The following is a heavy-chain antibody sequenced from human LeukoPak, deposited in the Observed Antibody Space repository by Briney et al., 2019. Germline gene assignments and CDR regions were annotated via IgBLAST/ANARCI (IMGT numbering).Heavy chain of an antibody. CDR2: ISSSTSHT. D-gene: IGHD6-13*01. Sequence: PGGSLRLSCAASAFTFSDYYMNWIRQAPGKGLEWLSYISSSTSHTNYADSVKGRFTISRDNAKNSLYLQMNSLRAEDTAVYYCARGGGYYFDYWGQGTLVTVSS. CDR3: ARGGGYYFDY. CDR1: AFTFSDYY. J-gene: IGHJ4*02. V-gene: IGHV3-11*05.